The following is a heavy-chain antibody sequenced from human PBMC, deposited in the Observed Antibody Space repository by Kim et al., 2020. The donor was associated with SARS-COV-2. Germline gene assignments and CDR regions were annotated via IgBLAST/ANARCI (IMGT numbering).Heavy chain of an antibody. D-gene: IGHD3-22*01. CDR2: INTNTGNP. Sequence: ASVKVSCKASGYTFTSYAMNWVRQAPGQGLEWMGWINTNTGNPTYAQGFTGRFVFSLDTSVSTAYLQISSLKAEDTAVYYCASYLYYYDSSGYFSRDGYYFDYWGQGTLVTVSS. V-gene: IGHV7-4-1*02. CDR1: GYTFTSYA. J-gene: IGHJ4*02. CDR3: ASYLYYYDSSGYFSRDGYYFDY.